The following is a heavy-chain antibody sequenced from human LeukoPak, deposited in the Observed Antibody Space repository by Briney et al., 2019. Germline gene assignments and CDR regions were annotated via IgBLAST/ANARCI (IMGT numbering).Heavy chain of an antibody. CDR1: GITFSSYG. D-gene: IGHD1-26*01. CDR2: ISSTGGTT. CDR3: ARAEWELLRGDFDY. Sequence: GGSLRLSCAASGITFSSYGMSWVRQAPGKGLEWVSSISSTGGTTYYADSVKGRFTISRDNSKNTLYLQMNSLRAEDTAVYYCARAEWELLRGDFDYWGQGTLVTVSS. V-gene: IGHV3-23*01. J-gene: IGHJ4*02.